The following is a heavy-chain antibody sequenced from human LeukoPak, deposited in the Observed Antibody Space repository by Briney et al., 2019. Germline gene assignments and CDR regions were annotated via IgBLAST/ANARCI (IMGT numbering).Heavy chain of an antibody. CDR1: GFTFSSYA. CDR3: TKAYDSSGYYRGDFDY. Sequence: GGSLRLSCAASGFTFSSYAMSWVRQAPGKGLEWVSFISRSGDNTYYADSVKGRFTISRDNSKNTLYLQMSSLKTEDTAVYYCTKAYDSSGYYRGDFDYWGQGTLVTVSS. CDR2: ISRSGDNT. D-gene: IGHD3-22*01. V-gene: IGHV3-23*01. J-gene: IGHJ4*02.